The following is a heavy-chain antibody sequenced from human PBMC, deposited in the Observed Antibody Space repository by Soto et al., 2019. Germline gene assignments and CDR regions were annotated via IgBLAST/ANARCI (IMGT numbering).Heavy chain of an antibody. J-gene: IGHJ4*02. CDR1: GFTFSSYA. V-gene: IGHV3-23*01. Sequence: LRLSCAASGFTFSSYAMGWVHQAPGKGLELVSTISAGGGRTYYADSVKGRFTISRDNSKNTLYLQMNSLRAEDTAVYYCTKGYYYDTCGYFDSWGQGTLVTVSS. CDR2: ISAGGGRT. D-gene: IGHD3-22*01. CDR3: TKGYYYDTCGYFDS.